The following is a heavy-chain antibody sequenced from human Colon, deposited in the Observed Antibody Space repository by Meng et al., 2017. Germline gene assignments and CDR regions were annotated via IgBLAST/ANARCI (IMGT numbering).Heavy chain of an antibody. Sequence: SETLSLTCSVSGGSISSYYWTWIRQSPGKGLEWIGYVSNTGNTNYNPSLKSRVTMSVDTSKNQFYLKLRSVTAADTAVYYCAKAIRYALDVWGQGTVVTVSS. CDR3: AKAIRYALDV. V-gene: IGHV4-59*01. J-gene: IGHJ3*01. CDR1: GGSISSYY. CDR2: VSNTGNT. D-gene: IGHD3-3*01.